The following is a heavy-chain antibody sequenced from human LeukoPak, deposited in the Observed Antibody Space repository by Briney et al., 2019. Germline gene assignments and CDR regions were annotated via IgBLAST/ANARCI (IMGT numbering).Heavy chain of an antibody. J-gene: IGHJ4*02. Sequence: SETLFLTCTVSGGSISSYYWSWIRQPPGKGLEWIGYIYYSGSTNYNPSLKSRVTISVDRSKNQFSLKLSSVTAADTAVYYCARMGPAAAGTIDWGQGTLVTVSS. CDR2: IYYSGST. CDR3: ARMGPAAAGTID. D-gene: IGHD6-13*01. V-gene: IGHV4-59*08. CDR1: GGSISSYY.